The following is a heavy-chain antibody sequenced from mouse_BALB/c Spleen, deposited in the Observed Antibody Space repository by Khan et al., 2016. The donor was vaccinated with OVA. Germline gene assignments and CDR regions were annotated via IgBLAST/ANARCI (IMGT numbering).Heavy chain of an antibody. J-gene: IGHJ2*01. CDR1: GYSFTGYF. D-gene: IGHD1-1*01. CDR3: TKIYRSDFHY. CDR2: INPHIGET. Sequence: VQLKQSGPELVRPGASVKISCKASGYSFTGYFMNWVMQSHGKSLEWIGRINPHIGETFYNQRFKDKATLSVDESSSTAHMALRSLASEDSAVYSCTKIYRSDFHYWGSGTDFTVSS. V-gene: IGHV1-20*02.